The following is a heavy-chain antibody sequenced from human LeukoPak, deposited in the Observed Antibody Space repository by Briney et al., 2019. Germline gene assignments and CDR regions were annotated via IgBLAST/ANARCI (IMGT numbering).Heavy chain of an antibody. D-gene: IGHD2-8*01. CDR1: GGSISSYY. Sequence: SETLSLTCTVSGGSISSYYWSWIRQPRGKGLEWIGYIYYSGSTNYNPSLKSRVTISVDTSKNQFSLKLSSVTAADTAVYYCARERMSGMDVWGQGTTVTVSS. J-gene: IGHJ6*02. CDR3: ARERMSGMDV. V-gene: IGHV4-59*01. CDR2: IYYSGST.